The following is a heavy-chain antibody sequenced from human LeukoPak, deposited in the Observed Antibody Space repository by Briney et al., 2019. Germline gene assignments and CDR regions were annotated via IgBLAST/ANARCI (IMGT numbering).Heavy chain of an antibody. CDR3: ARDKENYSWFDP. CDR1: GGTFSSYA. CDR2: IIPIFGTT. V-gene: IGHV1-69*13. Sequence: ASVKVSCKASGGTFSSYAINWVRQAPGQGLEWMGGIIPIFGTTHYAQKFQGGVTITADDSTSTAYVELSSLRSEDTAVYYCARDKENYSWFDPWGQGTLVTVSS. J-gene: IGHJ5*02.